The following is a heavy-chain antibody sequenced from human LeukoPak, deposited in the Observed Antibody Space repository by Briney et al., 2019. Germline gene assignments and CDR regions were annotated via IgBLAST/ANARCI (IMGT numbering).Heavy chain of an antibody. D-gene: IGHD2-8*01. CDR3: TKGWEFTNWFDP. CDR1: GGSISSYY. V-gene: IGHV4-59*01. CDR2: IYYSGNT. Sequence: KSSETLSLTCTVSGGSISSYYWTWIRQPPGKGLEWIGYIYYSGNTNCNPSLKSRLTISIDTSKNQFSLNLSSLTAADTAVYYCTKGWEFTNWFDPWGPGTLVTVSS. J-gene: IGHJ5*02.